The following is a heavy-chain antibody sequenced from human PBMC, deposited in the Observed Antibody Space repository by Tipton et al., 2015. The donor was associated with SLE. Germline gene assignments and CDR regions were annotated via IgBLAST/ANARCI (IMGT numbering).Heavy chain of an antibody. J-gene: IGHJ6*02. V-gene: IGHV4-59*12. CDR2: IYYSGST. CDR3: ARGGAYYYYGMDV. D-gene: IGHD3-16*01. Sequence: TLSLTCTVSGVSISSYYLSWIRQPPGKGLEWIGYIYYSGSTKYNPSLKSRVTMSVDTSKNQFSLKLSSVTAADTAVYYCARGGAYYYYGMDVWGQGTTVTVSS. CDR1: GVSISSYY.